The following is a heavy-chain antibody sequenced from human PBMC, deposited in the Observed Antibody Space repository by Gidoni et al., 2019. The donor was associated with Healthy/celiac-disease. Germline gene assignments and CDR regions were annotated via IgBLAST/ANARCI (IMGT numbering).Heavy chain of an antibody. CDR1: GGSFSGYN. CDR3: ARVSNSSGWYIDY. V-gene: IGHV4-34*01. CDR2: INHSGST. D-gene: IGHD6-19*01. Sequence: QVQLQQWGAGLLKPSETLSLTCAVYGGSFSGYNSGWIRQPPGKGLEWIGEINHSGSTNYNPSLKSRVTISVDTSKNQFSLKLSSVTAADTAVYYCARVSNSSGWYIDYWGQGTLVTVSS. J-gene: IGHJ4*02.